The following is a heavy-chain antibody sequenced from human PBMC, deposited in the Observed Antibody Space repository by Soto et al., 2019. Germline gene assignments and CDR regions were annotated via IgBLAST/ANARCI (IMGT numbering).Heavy chain of an antibody. CDR2: ISSSGGST. V-gene: IGHV3-23*01. CDR3: AKFYGGNSAHTYTIDP. D-gene: IGHD2-21*02. Sequence: EVQLLESGGGLVQPGGSLRLSCAASGFTFSSYAMSWVRQAPGKGLEWVSTISSSGGSTHYADSVKGRFTISRDNSKTPLYLKMNSLRAEDTAVYYCAKFYGGNSAHTYTIDPWGQGTLVTVSS. J-gene: IGHJ5*02. CDR1: GFTFSSYA.